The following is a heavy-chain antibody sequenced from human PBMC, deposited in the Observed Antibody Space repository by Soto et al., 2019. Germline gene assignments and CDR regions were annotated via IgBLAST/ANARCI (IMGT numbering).Heavy chain of an antibody. Sequence: SETLSLTCAVSGVSISSGNWWTLVRQTPQRGLEYIGEIFHDGTSNYYPSFERRVAISVDTSKNQFSLKLTSVTAAETAVYYCGRTARQGAVAPHWFDRWGQGTQVTVSS. CDR3: GRTARQGAVAPHWFDR. CDR1: GVSISSGNW. CDR2: IFHDGTS. D-gene: IGHD2-21*02. J-gene: IGHJ5*02. V-gene: IGHV4-4*02.